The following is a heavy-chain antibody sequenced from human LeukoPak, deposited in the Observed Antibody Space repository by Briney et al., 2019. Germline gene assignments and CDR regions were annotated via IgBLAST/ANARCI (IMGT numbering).Heavy chain of an antibody. Sequence: GGSLRLSCEASGFTFSSYSMNWVRLAPGKGLEWVSSISTSSSYIYYADSVKGRFTISRHNAKKSLYLQMNSLRAEDTAVYYCARDLMSDYWGQGTLVTVSS. CDR2: ISTSSSYI. V-gene: IGHV3-21*01. D-gene: IGHD3-16*01. CDR3: ARDLMSDY. J-gene: IGHJ4*02. CDR1: GFTFSSYS.